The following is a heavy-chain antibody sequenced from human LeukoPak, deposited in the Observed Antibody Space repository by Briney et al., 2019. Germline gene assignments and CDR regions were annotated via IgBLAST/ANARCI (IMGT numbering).Heavy chain of an antibody. CDR2: IYYSGNT. J-gene: IGHJ4*02. V-gene: IGHV4-39*01. Sequence: PSETLSLTCTVPGGSISSSYYYWGRIRQPPGQGLVWIGTIYYSGNTYYNPSLKSRVTISVDTSKNQFSLKLSSVTAPDTAVYYCARHEDRNWYFDHWGQGTLVTVSS. CDR1: GGSISSSYYY. CDR3: ARHEDRNWYFDH. D-gene: IGHD1-1*01.